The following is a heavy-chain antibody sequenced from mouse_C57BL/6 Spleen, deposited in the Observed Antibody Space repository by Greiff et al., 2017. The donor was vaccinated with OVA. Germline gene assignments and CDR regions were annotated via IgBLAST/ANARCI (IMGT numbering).Heavy chain of an antibody. CDR2: INPGSGGT. CDR1: GYAFTNYL. V-gene: IGHV1-54*01. D-gene: IGHD1-1*01. J-gene: IGHJ4*01. Sequence: VQLQQSGAELVRPGTSVKVSCKASGYAFTNYLIEWVKQRPGQGLEWIGVINPGSGGTNYNEKFKGKATLTADKSSSTAYMQLSSLTSEDSAVYVCARSRATVVARAMDYWGQGTSVTVSS. CDR3: ARSRATVVARAMDY.